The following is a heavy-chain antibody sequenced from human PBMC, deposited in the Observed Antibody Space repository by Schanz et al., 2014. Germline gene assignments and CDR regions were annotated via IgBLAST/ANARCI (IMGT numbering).Heavy chain of an antibody. CDR2: IYSGIGA. J-gene: IGHJ4*02. V-gene: IGHV3-66*01. CDR1: GFTVSSNH. Sequence: EGPLAESGGGLVQPGGSLRLSCAVSGFTVSSNHMSWVRQAPGKGLEWVSVIYSGIGAYYADSVKDRFTVSRDNSKNTVYLQMNSLRAEDTAVYYCARDSRPNYDFLTAYYSIDYWGQGTLVTGSS. CDR3: ARDSRPNYDFLTAYYSIDY. D-gene: IGHD3-9*01.